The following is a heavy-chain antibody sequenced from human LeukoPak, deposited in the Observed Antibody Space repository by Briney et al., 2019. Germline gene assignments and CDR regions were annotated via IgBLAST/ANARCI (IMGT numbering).Heavy chain of an antibody. D-gene: IGHD6-13*01. Sequence: PSETLSLTCTVSGGSISSSSYYWGWIRQPPGKGLEWIGSIYYSGSTYYNPSLKSRVTISVDTSKNQFSLKPSSVTAADTAVYYCAREARIAAAALGGWFDPWGQGTLVTVSS. CDR3: AREARIAAAALGGWFDP. J-gene: IGHJ5*02. CDR2: IYYSGST. V-gene: IGHV4-39*07. CDR1: GGSISSSSYY.